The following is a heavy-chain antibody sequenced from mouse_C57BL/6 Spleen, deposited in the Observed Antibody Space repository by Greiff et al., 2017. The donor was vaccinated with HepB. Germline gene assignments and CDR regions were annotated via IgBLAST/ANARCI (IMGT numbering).Heavy chain of an antibody. V-gene: IGHV1-63*01. D-gene: IGHD1-1*01. CDR2: IYPGGGYT. J-gene: IGHJ1*03. CDR3: ARTAVVEDWYFDV. CDR1: GYTFTNYW. Sequence: QVQLKQSGAELVRPGTSVKMSCKASGYTFTNYWIGWAKQRPGHGLEWIGDIYPGGGYTNYNEKFKGKATLTADKSSSTAYMQFSSLTSEDSAIYYCARTAVVEDWYFDVWGTGTTVTVSS.